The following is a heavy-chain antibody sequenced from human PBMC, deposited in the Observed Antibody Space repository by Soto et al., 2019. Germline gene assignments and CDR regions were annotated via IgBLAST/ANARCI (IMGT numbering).Heavy chain of an antibody. D-gene: IGHD1-1*01. CDR3: ARGRYGDY. Sequence: QVHLVQSGAEVKKPGASVKVSCKGSGYDFTNYGITLVRQAPGQGLEWMAWISAHNGNTDYAQKLQGRVTVTRDTSTSTAYMELRSLRSDDTAVYYCARGRYGDYWGQGALVTVSS. V-gene: IGHV1-18*01. CDR1: GYDFTNYG. J-gene: IGHJ4*02. CDR2: ISAHNGNT.